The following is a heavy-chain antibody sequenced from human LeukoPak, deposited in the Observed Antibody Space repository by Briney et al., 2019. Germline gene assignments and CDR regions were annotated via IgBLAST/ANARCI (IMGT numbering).Heavy chain of an antibody. V-gene: IGHV3-21*01. D-gene: IGHD4-17*01. CDR1: GFNFNTYT. Sequence: GGSLRLSCAASGFNFNTYTMNWVRQAPGKGLEWVSSISSDSSYIYYADAVHGRYTVSRDNAKYSLYLQMNSLRAEDTAVYYCVRGSYGAYDYWGQGSLVTVSS. CDR2: ISSDSSYI. CDR3: VRGSYGAYDY. J-gene: IGHJ4*02.